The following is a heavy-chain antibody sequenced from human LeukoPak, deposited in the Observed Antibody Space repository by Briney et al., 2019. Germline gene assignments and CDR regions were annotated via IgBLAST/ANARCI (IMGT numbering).Heavy chain of an antibody. D-gene: IGHD6-13*01. CDR2: INHSGST. Sequence: SETLSLTCAVYGGSFSGYYWSWIRQPPGKGLEWIGEINHSGSTNYNPSLKSRVTISVDTSKIQFSLKLSSVTAADTAVYYCARGVGSSWYYYYYMDVWGKGTTVTVSS. V-gene: IGHV4-34*01. CDR3: ARGVGSSWYYYYYMDV. CDR1: GGSFSGYY. J-gene: IGHJ6*03.